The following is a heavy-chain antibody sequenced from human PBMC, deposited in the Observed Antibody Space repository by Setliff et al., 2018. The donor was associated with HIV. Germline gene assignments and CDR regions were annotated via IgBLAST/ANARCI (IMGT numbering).Heavy chain of an antibody. CDR3: AKNGQLLWFGELSYGYYYYMDV. Sequence: GGSLRLSCAASGFTFSSYAMTWVRQAPGKGLEWVSALGGSTGSTYYADSVRGRFTISRDNSKNTLYLQMNSLRAEDTAVYYCAKNGQLLWFGELSYGYYYYMDVWGKGTTVTVSS. CDR2: LGGSTGST. D-gene: IGHD3-10*01. J-gene: IGHJ6*03. CDR1: GFTFSSYA. V-gene: IGHV3-23*01.